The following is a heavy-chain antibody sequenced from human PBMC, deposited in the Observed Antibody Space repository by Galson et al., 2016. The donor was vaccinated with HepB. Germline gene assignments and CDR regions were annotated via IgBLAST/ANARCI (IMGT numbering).Heavy chain of an antibody. D-gene: IGHD4-23*01. Sequence: SLRLSCAASGFTFNSYNMNWVRQAPGKGLEWVSSITSSSNYIYYADSERGRFPISRDNAKNSLHLQMNSLRAEDTAVYYCTRAYVGKARRGTYWYFDLWGRGTLVTVSS. CDR2: ITSSSNYI. V-gene: IGHV3-21*01. CDR3: TRAYVGKARRGTYWYFDL. CDR1: GFTFNSYN. J-gene: IGHJ2*01.